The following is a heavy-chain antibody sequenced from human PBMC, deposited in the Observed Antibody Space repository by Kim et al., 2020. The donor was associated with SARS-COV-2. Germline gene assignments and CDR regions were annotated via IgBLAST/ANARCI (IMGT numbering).Heavy chain of an antibody. CDR1: GFTFSSYW. D-gene: IGHD4-17*01. J-gene: IGHJ2*01. CDR2: IKQDGSEK. V-gene: IGHV3-7*03. CDR3: AREVTTVTTEGWYFEL. Sequence: GGSLRLSCAASGFTFSSYWRSWVRQAPGKGLEWVANIKQDGSEKYYVDSVKGRFTIARDNAKNSLYLQMNSLRAEDTAVYYCAREVTTVTTEGWYFELWGRGTLVTVSS.